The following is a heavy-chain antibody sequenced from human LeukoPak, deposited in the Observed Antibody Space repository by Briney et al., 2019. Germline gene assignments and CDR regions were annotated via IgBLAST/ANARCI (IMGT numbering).Heavy chain of an antibody. CDR2: IYTSGST. J-gene: IGHJ4*02. D-gene: IGHD1-26*01. Sequence: SETLSLTCTVSGGSISGYYWSWIRQPAGQGLEWIGRIYTSGSTNYNPSLKSRVTMSVDTSKNQFYLKLNSVTAADTAVYYCARRRSGSYFDYWGEGTLVTVSS. CDR1: GGSISGYY. V-gene: IGHV4-4*07. CDR3: ARRRSGSYFDY.